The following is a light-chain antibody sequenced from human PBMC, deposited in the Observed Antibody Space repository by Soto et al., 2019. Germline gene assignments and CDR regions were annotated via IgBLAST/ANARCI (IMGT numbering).Light chain of an antibody. Sequence: QSALTQPASVSGSPVQSITISCTGTSSDVGGYNYVSWYQQHPGKAPKLMIYEVTNRPSGVPNRFSGSKSGNTASLTISGLQAEDAADYYCSSYTSSSTLVFGGGTKLTVL. CDR1: SSDVGGYNY. CDR2: EVT. J-gene: IGLJ2*01. CDR3: SSYTSSSTLV. V-gene: IGLV2-14*01.